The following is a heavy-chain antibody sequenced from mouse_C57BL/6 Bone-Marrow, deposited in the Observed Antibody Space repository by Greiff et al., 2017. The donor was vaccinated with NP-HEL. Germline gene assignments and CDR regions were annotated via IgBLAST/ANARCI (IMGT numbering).Heavy chain of an antibody. CDR3: ARKAYYSNYVDY. CDR1: GYTFTSYG. V-gene: IGHV1-81*01. J-gene: IGHJ2*01. Sequence: VQLQQSGAELARPGASVKLSCKASGYTFTSYGISWVKQRTGQGLEWIGEIYPRSGNTYYNVKFKGKATLTADKSSSTAYMELRSLTSEDSAVYFCARKAYYSNYVDYWGQGTTLTVSS. D-gene: IGHD2-5*01. CDR2: IYPRSGNT.